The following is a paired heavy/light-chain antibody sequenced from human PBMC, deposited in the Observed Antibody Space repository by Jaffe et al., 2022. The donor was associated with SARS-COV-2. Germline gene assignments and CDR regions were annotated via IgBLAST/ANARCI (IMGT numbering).Light chain of an antibody. V-gene: IGKV1-39*01. CDR3: QQTYSPPLT. Sequence: DIQMTQSPSSLSASVGDRVAITCRASQSVSSYVNWYQQKPGKAPKLLMYVTSTLQIGVPSRFSGSGSGTDFTLTISSLQPEDFATYYCQQTYSPPLTFGQGTRVE. CDR1: QSVSSY. J-gene: IGKJ1*01. CDR2: VTS.
Heavy chain of an antibody. CDR3: ASLYYFDYSGFSDY. V-gene: IGHV4-59*01. Sequence: HVQLQESGPGLVEPSETLSLTCTVSGAPISSYYWSWIRQPPGKGLEWIGYIYYSGSTSYNSALKSRITISVDTSKNQVSLKLSSVTAADTAMYYCASLYYFDYSGFSDYWGQGTLVTVSS. J-gene: IGHJ4*02. CDR1: GAPISSYY. CDR2: IYYSGST. D-gene: IGHD3-22*01.